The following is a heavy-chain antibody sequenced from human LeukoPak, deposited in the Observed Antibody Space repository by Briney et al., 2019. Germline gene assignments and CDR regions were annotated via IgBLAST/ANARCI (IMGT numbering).Heavy chain of an antibody. V-gene: IGHV3-23*01. CDR3: ARAGALDI. CDR1: GFTFTNYA. J-gene: IGHJ3*02. CDR2: ISGGGGGT. Sequence: GGSLRHSCAASGFTFTNYAMSWVRQAPGKGLEWVSTISGGGGGTYYADSVKGRFTISRDNAKNSLYLQMDSLRAEDTAMYYCARAGALDIWGQGTMVTVSS.